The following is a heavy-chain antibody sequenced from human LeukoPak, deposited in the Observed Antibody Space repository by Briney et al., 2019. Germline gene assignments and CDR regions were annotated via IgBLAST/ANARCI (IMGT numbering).Heavy chain of an antibody. CDR3: ARLKAPAGYYYYGLDV. D-gene: IGHD6-13*01. V-gene: IGHV5-51*01. CDR1: GYSFTSSW. J-gene: IGHJ6*02. Sequence: GESLKISCKGSGYSFTSSWIGWVRQMPGKGLEWMGIIYPGASDTRYSPSFQGQVTISADKSISTAYLQWSSLKASDTAIYYCARLKAPAGYYYYGLDVWGQGTTVTVSS. CDR2: IYPGASDT.